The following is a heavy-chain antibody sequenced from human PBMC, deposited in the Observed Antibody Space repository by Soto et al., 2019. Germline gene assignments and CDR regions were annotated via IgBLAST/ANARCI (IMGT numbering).Heavy chain of an antibody. CDR2: IYYSGST. D-gene: IGHD3-3*01. J-gene: IGHJ4*01. CDR1: GGSISSSSYY. V-gene: IGHV4-39*01. CDR3: ARRGRITIFGEDY. Sequence: PSETLSLTCTVSGGSISSSSYYWGWIRQPPGKGLEWIGSIYYSGSTYYNPSLKSRVTISVDTSKNQFSLKLSSVTAADTAVYYCARRGRITIFGEDYWGQGTLVTVSS.